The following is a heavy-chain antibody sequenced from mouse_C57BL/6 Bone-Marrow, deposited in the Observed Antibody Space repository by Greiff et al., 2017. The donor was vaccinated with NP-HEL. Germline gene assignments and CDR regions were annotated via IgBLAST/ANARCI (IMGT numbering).Heavy chain of an antibody. J-gene: IGHJ1*03. CDR1: GFNIKDDY. Sequence: VQLKQSGAELVRPGASVKLSCTASGFNIKDDYMHWVKQRPEQGLEWIGWIDPENGDTEYASKFQGKATITADTSSNTAYLQLSSLTSEDTAVYYCTTGFLLRWYFDVWGTGTTVTVSS. CDR3: TTGFLLRWYFDV. CDR2: IDPENGDT. D-gene: IGHD1-1*01. V-gene: IGHV14-4*01.